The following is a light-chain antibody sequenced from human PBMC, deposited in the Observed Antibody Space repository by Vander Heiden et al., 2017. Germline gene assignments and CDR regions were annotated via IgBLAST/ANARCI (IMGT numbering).Light chain of an antibody. V-gene: IGLV2-11*01. CDR1: SNDVGGYNF. CDR2: DVS. J-gene: IGLJ2*01. Sequence: QSALTQPRSVYGSPGQSVTISCTGTSNDVGGYNFVSWHQHHPGKAPKLMIYDVSKRPSGVPDRFSGSKSGNTASLTISGLQAEDEADYYCCSYAGSYTVVFGGGTKLTVL. CDR3: CSYAGSYTVV.